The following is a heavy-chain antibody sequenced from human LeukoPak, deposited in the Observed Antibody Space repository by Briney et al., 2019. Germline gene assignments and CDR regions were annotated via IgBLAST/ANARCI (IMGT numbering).Heavy chain of an antibody. J-gene: IGHJ5*02. V-gene: IGHV3-23*01. CDR1: GFTFSSYA. Sequence: GGSLTLSCAASGFTFSSYAMSWVRQAPGKGLEWVSAISGSGGSTYYADSVKGRFTISRDNSKNTLYLQMNSLRAEDTAVYYCANPEYPYCGGDCYSDNWFDPWSEGTLLTVSS. D-gene: IGHD2-21*02. CDR2: ISGSGGST. CDR3: ANPEYPYCGGDCYSDNWFDP.